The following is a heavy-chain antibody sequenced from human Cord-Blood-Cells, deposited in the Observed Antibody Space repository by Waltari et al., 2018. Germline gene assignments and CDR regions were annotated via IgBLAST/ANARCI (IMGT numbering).Heavy chain of an antibody. CDR3: ASISIAVAGEGLDY. CDR1: GFTVSSNH. V-gene: IGHV3-53*01. CDR2: IYSGGST. D-gene: IGHD6-19*01. J-gene: IGHJ4*02. Sequence: EVQLVESGGGWIQPGGSLRLSCAASGFTVSSNHLSWVRQAPGKGLEWVSVIYSGGSTYYADSVKGRFTISRDNSKNTLYLQMNSLRAEDTAVYYCASISIAVAGEGLDYWGQGTLVTVSS.